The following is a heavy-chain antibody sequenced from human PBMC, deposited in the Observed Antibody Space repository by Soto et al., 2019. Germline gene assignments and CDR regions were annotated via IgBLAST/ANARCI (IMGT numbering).Heavy chain of an antibody. D-gene: IGHD5-12*01. CDR3: ARVPERDGYNYYFDY. CDR1: GGTFSSYA. V-gene: IGHV1-69*12. Sequence: QVQLVQSGAEVKKPGSSVKVSCKASGGTFSSYAISWVRQAPGQGLEWMGGIIPIFGTANYAQKFQGRVRITADESTSTAYRERSSLRSEDTAVYYCARVPERDGYNYYFDYWGQGTLVTVSS. CDR2: IIPIFGTA. J-gene: IGHJ4*02.